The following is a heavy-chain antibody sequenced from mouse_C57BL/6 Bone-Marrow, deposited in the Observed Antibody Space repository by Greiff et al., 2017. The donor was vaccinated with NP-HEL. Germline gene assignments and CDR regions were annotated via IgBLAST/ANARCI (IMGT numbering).Heavy chain of an antibody. J-gene: IGHJ4*01. CDR2: IYPGSGST. D-gene: IGHD1-1*01. V-gene: IGHV1-55*01. CDR3: ARGKGRHYAMDY. Sequence: QVQLQQPGAELVKPGASVKMSCKASGYTFTSYWITWVKQRPGQGLEWIGDIYPGSGSTNYNEKFKSKATLTVDTSSSTAYMQLSSLTSEDSAVYYCARGKGRHYAMDYWGQGTAVTVSS. CDR1: GYTFTSYW.